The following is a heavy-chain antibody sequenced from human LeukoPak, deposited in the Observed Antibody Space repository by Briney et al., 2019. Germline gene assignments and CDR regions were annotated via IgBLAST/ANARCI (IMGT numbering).Heavy chain of an antibody. V-gene: IGHV3-48*03. CDR3: ARSGYSSSWYALDY. CDR2: ISSSGSTI. Sequence: GGSLRLSCAASGFTFSSYEMNWVRQAPGKGLEWVSYISSSGSTIYYADSVKGRFTISRDNAKNSLYLQMNSLRAEDTAVYYCARSGYSSSWYALDYWGQGTLVTVSS. D-gene: IGHD6-13*01. CDR1: GFTFSSYE. J-gene: IGHJ4*02.